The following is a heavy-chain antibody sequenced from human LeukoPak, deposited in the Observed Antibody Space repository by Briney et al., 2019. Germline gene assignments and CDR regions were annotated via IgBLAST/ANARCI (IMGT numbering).Heavy chain of an antibody. CDR3: DRLHISGGSYSNV. D-gene: IGHD2-15*01. CDR2: IRRKTSGGT. CDR1: GFSLSDYG. J-gene: IGHJ4*03. V-gene: IGHV3-49*04. Sequence: HPGGSLRLSCSASGFSLSDYGINWVRQAPGKGLEWVGFIRRKTSGGTECGPSVKGRVFISRDESKKIACLGIDSFKTEDTAVYYCDRLHISGGSYSNVWGPGTLVTVSS.